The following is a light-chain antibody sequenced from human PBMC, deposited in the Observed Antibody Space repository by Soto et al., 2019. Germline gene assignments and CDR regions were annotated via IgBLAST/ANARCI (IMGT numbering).Light chain of an antibody. CDR2: AAS. Sequence: DIQMTQSPSSLSASVGDRVTITCRASQSVARYLNWYQQKPGGVPKLLIYAASTLQGGVPSRFSGSGSGTDFTLTISCLQPDDVATYYCQQYNSYSQFTFGPGTKVDIK. J-gene: IGKJ3*01. V-gene: IGKV1-39*01. CDR1: QSVARY. CDR3: QQYNSYSQFT.